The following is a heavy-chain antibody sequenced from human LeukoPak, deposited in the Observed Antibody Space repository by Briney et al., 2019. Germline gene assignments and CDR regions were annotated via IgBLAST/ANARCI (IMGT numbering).Heavy chain of an antibody. CDR2: ISSRGTTI. CDR3: ARVRTGLHMDV. J-gene: IGHJ6*02. CDR1: GFTFSSYE. Sequence: GGSLRLSCAVSGFTFSSYEMNWVRQAPGKGLEWVSYISSRGTTIYYVYSVKGRSTISRDNAKNSLYLQMNSLRAEDTALYYCARVRTGLHMDVWGQGTTVTVSS. V-gene: IGHV3-48*03. D-gene: IGHD1-14*01.